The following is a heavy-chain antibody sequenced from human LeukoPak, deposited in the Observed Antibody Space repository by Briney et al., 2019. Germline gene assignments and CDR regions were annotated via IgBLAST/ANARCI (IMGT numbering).Heavy chain of an antibody. D-gene: IGHD5-18*01. CDR3: ARSGYSYGRFDY. J-gene: IGHJ4*02. CDR2: IYYSGST. V-gene: IGHV4-61*01. Sequence: SETLSLTCTVSGASLSSSSYYWSWIRQPPGKGLEWIGYIYYSGSTNYNPSLKSRVTISVDTSKNQFSLKLTSVTAADTAVYYCARSGYSYGRFDYWGQGTLVTVSS. CDR1: GASLSSSSYY.